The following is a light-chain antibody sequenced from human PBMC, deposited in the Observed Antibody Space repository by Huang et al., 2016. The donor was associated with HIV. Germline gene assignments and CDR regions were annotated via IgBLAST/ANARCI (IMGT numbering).Light chain of an antibody. CDR2: SAS. V-gene: IGKV1-12*01. Sequence: DIQMTQSPSSVSASEGDTVTIPCRASQDISIWLAWYQQKPREAPTLLIHSASILVRGGPSRFSGSGSGTNFSLTIHGLRPDDFATYYCLQADISPRSFGQGTRLDIQ. J-gene: IGKJ5*01. CDR1: QDISIW. CDR3: LQADISPRS.